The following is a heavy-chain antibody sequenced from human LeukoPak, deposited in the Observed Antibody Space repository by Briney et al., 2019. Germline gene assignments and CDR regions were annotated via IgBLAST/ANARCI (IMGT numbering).Heavy chain of an antibody. CDR3: ANSPRSTVSY. CDR2: LNEDGTVK. J-gene: IGHJ4*02. CDR1: GFSFTTNW. V-gene: IGHV3-7*01. D-gene: IGHD2-15*01. Sequence: PGGSLRLSCAASGFSFTTNWMHWVRQTPGKRLEWVAELNEDGTVKYYVDSVKGRFTISRDNAKNSLYLQMNRLRAEDTGVYFCANSPRSTVSYWGRGTLVTVSS.